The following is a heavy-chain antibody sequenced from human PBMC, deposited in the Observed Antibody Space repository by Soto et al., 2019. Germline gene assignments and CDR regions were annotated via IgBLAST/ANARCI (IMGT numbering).Heavy chain of an antibody. CDR1: GGSISSYY. D-gene: IGHD6-19*01. CDR2: IYYSGST. Sequence: PSETLSLTCTVSGGSISSYYWSWIRQPPGKGLEWIGYIYYSGSTNYNPSLKSRETISVDTSKNQFSLKMNTVTAADTAVYYCARGYSSGSPFDHWGQGTLVTVSS. CDR3: ARGYSSGSPFDH. V-gene: IGHV4-59*01. J-gene: IGHJ5*02.